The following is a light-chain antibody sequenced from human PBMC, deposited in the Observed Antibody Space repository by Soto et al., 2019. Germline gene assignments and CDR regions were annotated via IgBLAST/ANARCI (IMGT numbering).Light chain of an antibody. J-gene: IGLJ1*01. CDR1: SSDVGGYNY. V-gene: IGLV2-14*01. CDR3: SSYTSSSTLHYV. Sequence: LAQPASVSGSPGQSITISCTGTSSDVGGYNYVSWYQQHPGKAPKLMIYEVSDRPSGVSNRFSGSKSGNTASLTISGLQAEDEADYYCSSYTSSSTLHYVFGTGTKVTVL. CDR2: EVS.